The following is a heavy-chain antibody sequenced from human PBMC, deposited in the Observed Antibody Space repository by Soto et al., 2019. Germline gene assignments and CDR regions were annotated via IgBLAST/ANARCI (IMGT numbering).Heavy chain of an antibody. D-gene: IGHD3-22*01. J-gene: IGHJ4*02. CDR3: ASSGYYYYFDY. CDR1: GGSISSGDYY. V-gene: IGHV4-30-4*01. CDR2: IYYSGST. Sequence: PSETLSLTCTVSGGSISSGDYYWSWIRQPPGKGLEWVGYIYYSGSTYYNPSLKSRVTISVDTSKNQFSLKLSSATAADTAVYYCASSGYYYYFDYWGQGTLVTVSS.